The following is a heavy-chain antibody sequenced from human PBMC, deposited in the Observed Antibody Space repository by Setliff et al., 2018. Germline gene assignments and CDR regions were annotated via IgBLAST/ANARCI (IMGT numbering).Heavy chain of an antibody. CDR2: ISFNGDDK. Sequence: PGGSLRLSCTASGFTFRKHALAWVRQAPGKGLEWVALISFNGDDKNYLDSVKGRFTISRDNSRDTQYLEMNSLRPEDTAIYYCARGSFWSGTYYYYMDVWGKGTTVTVSS. J-gene: IGHJ6*03. D-gene: IGHD3-3*01. CDR1: GFTFRKHA. V-gene: IGHV3-30*03. CDR3: ARGSFWSGTYYYYMDV.